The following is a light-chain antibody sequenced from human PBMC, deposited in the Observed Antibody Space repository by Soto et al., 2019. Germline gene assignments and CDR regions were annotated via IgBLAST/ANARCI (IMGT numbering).Light chain of an antibody. Sequence: EIVLTQSPGTLSLSPGERATLSCRASQSVSSSYLAWYQQRPGQAPRILIYGASTRATDIPARFSGSGSGTEFTLTISSLQSEDFAVYYCQQYHDWPRTFGRGTKVDI. CDR2: GAS. CDR3: QQYHDWPRT. J-gene: IGKJ1*01. CDR1: QSVSSSY. V-gene: IGKV3-15*01.